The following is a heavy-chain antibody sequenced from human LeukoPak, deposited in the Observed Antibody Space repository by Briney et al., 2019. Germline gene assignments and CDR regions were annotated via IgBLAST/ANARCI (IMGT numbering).Heavy chain of an antibody. CDR1: VFTFCRLH. V-gene: IGHV3-64*01. J-gene: IGHJ6*02. D-gene: IGHD3-10*01. CDR2: IRSKGGII. CDR3: ARDRGIWFGELLSPRGYYYYYGMDV. Sequence: QAGGSLSLFCAASVFTFCRLHKHGVRRARGEGLEYVSAIRSKGGIIYYANSVKGRLTISRDTSKNTPYLHMGSLRAEDMAVYYCARDRGIWFGELLSPRGYYYYYGMDVWGQGTTVTVSS.